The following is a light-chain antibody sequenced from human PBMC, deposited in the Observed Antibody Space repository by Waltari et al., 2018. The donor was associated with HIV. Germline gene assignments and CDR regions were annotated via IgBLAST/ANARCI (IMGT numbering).Light chain of an antibody. V-gene: IGLV3-25*03. CDR1: ALPKQY. CDR2: KAS. CDR3: QSADSSGTYVV. J-gene: IGLJ2*01. Sequence: SYKLTQPPSVSVSPGQTAMITCSGDALPKQYSYWFQQKPGQAPVVVIYKASERPSGIPERFSGSSSGTAATLTISGVQAEDEADYYCQSADSSGTYVVFGGGTKLTVL.